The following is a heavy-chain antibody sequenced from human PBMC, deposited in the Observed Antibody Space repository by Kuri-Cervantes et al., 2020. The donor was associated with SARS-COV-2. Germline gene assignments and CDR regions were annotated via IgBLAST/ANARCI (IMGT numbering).Heavy chain of an antibody. Sequence: GGSLRLSCAASGFTFSSYWMSWVRQAPGKGLEWVANIKQDGSEKYYVDSVKGRFTISRDNAKNSLYLQMNYLGAGDTALYYCASLGSGKGAIDYWGQGTLVIVSS. CDR2: IKQDGSEK. CDR3: ASLGSGKGAIDY. J-gene: IGHJ4*02. CDR1: GFTFSSYW. V-gene: IGHV3-7*01. D-gene: IGHD6-25*01.